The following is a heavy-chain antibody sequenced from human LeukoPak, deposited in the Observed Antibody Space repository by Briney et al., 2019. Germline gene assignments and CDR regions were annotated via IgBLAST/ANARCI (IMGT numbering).Heavy chain of an antibody. V-gene: IGHV3-30*18. CDR2: ISYDGSTK. CDR1: GFTFSSSG. D-gene: IGHD3-3*01. J-gene: IGHJ6*02. CDR3: AKYDFWSGYGIDV. Sequence: GGSLRLSCAASGFTFSSSGMHWVRQAPGKGLEWVAVISYDGSTKCYADSVKGRFTISRDNSKNTLYLQMNSLRAEATAVYYCAKYDFWSGYGIDVWGQGTTVTVSS.